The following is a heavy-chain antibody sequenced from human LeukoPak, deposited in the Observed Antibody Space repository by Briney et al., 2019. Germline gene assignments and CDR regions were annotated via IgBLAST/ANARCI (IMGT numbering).Heavy chain of an antibody. D-gene: IGHD6-13*01. Sequence: PSETLSLTCTVSGASMSNYYWSWIRQPPGKGLEWIGHFYYSGSTNYNPSLRSRVTISVDSSKNQFSLKLSSATAADTAVYYCARQEGSSWYFHYMDVWGRGTTVTVSS. CDR3: ARQEGSSWYFHYMDV. V-gene: IGHV4-59*08. CDR2: FYYSGST. J-gene: IGHJ6*03. CDR1: GASMSNYY.